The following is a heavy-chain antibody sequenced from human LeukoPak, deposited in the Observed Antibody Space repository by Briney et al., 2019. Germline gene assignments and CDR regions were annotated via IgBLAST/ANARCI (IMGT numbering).Heavy chain of an antibody. CDR3: AREGYYDSSGYSWRGGYFDY. CDR2: ISYDGSNK. Sequence: GRSXRLSCAASGFTFSSYAMHWVRQAPGKGLEWVAVISYDGSNKYYADSVKGRFTISRDNSKNTLYLQMNSLRAEDTAVYYCAREGYYDSSGYSWRGGYFDYWGQGTLVTVSS. D-gene: IGHD3-22*01. CDR1: GFTFSSYA. J-gene: IGHJ4*02. V-gene: IGHV3-30-3*01.